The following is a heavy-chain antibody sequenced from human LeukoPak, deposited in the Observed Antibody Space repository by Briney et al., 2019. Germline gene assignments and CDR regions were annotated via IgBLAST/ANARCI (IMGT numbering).Heavy chain of an antibody. J-gene: IGHJ3*02. CDR3: ATVVGGYYPPVDGLDI. CDR1: GFTFSSCW. V-gene: IGHV3-74*01. D-gene: IGHD6-25*01. CDR2: INRDGSDS. Sequence: GGSLRLSCAASGFTFSSCWMHWVRQAPGKGLLWVSRINRDGSDSSYADSVKGRFTISRDNAKNSLYLQMNSLRAEDTAVYYCATVVGGYYPPVDGLDIWGQGTMVTVSS.